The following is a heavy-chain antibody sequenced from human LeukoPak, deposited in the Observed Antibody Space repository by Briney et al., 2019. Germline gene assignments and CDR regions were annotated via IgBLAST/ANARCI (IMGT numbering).Heavy chain of an antibody. CDR2: INHSGST. Sequence: NSSETLSLTCAVYGGSFSGYYWSWIRQPPGKGLGWIGEINHSGSTNYNPSLKSRVTISVDTSKNQFSLKLSSVTAADTAVYYCAQRLRGGYSSSWSNPRNNWFDPWGQGTLVTVSS. CDR1: GGSFSGYY. J-gene: IGHJ5*02. V-gene: IGHV4-34*01. CDR3: AQRLRGGYSSSWSNPRNNWFDP. D-gene: IGHD6-13*01.